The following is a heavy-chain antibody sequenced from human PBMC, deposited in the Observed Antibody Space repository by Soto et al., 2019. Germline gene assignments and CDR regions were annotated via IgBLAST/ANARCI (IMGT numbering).Heavy chain of an antibody. CDR3: ATDRLVAAAPGRLDY. J-gene: IGHJ4*02. D-gene: IGHD2-2*01. Sequence: GGSLRLSCEVSGITFNNAWMTWVRQAPGKGLEWVGRIKSKAEGESTDYAAPVKGRLTISRDDSKNTLFLQVNSLETEDTGVYYCATDRLVAAAPGRLDYWGQGTLVTVSS. CDR1: GITFNNAW. CDR2: IKSKAEGEST. V-gene: IGHV3-15*01.